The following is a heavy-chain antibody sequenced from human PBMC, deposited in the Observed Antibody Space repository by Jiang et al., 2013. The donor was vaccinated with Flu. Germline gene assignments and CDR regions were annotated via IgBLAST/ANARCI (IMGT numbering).Heavy chain of an antibody. CDR3: ARAPYYYDSSGYRRYFDL. D-gene: IGHD3-22*01. CDR1: GGSISSSSYY. CDR2: IYYGGST. J-gene: IGHJ2*01. Sequence: GPGLVKPSETLSLTCTVSGGSISSSSYYWGWIRQPPGKGLEWIGSIYYGGSTYYNPSLKSRVTISVDTSKNQFSLKLNSVTAADTAVYYCARAPYYYDSSGYRRYFDLWGRGTLVTVSS. V-gene: IGHV4-39*07.